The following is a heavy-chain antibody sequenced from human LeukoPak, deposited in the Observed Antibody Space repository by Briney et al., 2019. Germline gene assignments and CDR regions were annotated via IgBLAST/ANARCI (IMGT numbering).Heavy chain of an antibody. CDR3: NPSLRFLLGYFDY. D-gene: IGHD3-3*01. V-gene: IGHV3-30*02. CDR2: IRYDGSNK. J-gene: IGHJ4*02. Sequence: PGGSLRLSCAASGFTFSSYGMHWVRQAPGKGLEWVAFIRYDGSNKYYADSVKGRFTISRDNSKNTLYLQMNSLRAEDTAVYYYNPSLRFLLGYFDYWGQGTLVTVSS. CDR1: GFTFSSYG.